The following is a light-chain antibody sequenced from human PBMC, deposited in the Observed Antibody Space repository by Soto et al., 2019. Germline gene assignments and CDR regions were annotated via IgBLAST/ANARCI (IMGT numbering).Light chain of an antibody. V-gene: IGKV1-27*01. J-gene: IGKJ5*01. CDR2: SAS. Sequence: KMTQSPSSLSASVGDRVTITCRASEDIGIYLALYQQRPGPVPKLLIYSASTLKSGFPSRFSGSGSGTDFTLTISSLQPEDVATYYCHRYNSVPLTFGQGTRLEIK. CDR1: EDIGIY. CDR3: HRYNSVPLT.